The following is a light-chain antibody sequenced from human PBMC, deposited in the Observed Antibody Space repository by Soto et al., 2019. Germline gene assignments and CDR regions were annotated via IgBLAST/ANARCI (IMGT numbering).Light chain of an antibody. CDR2: AAS. CDR3: QKSYSTPLT. Sequence: DIQMTQSPSSLSASVGDRVTITCRASQSISSYLNWYQQKPGKAPKLLIYAASSLQSGVPSRFSGSGSGTDFTLTISSLQPEDFETYYCQKSYSTPLTFGQATK. CDR1: QSISSY. V-gene: IGKV1-39*01. J-gene: IGKJ2*01.